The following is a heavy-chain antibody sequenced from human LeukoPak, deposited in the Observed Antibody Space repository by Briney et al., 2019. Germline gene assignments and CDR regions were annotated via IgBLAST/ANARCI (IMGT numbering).Heavy chain of an antibody. CDR2: ISSNGGST. J-gene: IGHJ3*01. CDR3: AKDRSCSGSSCNVGS. Sequence: PGGSLRLSCSASGFTFSSYAMHWVRQAPGKGLEYVSAISSNGGSTYYADTVKGRFTISRDNSKNTLYLQMSSLRAEDTAVYYCAKDRSCSGSSCNVGSWGQGTMVTVSS. D-gene: IGHD2-2*01. CDR1: GFTFSSYA. V-gene: IGHV3-64D*09.